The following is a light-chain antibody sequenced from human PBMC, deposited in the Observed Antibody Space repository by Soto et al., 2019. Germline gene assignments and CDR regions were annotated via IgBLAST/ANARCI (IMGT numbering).Light chain of an antibody. CDR1: QSLLHSNGYTY. CDR3: MQALQSPWT. Sequence: EIVLTQSPLALPVTPGEPASISCRSNQSLLHSNGYTYLDWFQQKPGHSPQLLINLSSYRASGVPDRFSGSGSGTDFTLKISRVEAEDVGVYYCMQALQSPWTFGQGTKVEIK. V-gene: IGKV2-28*01. CDR2: LSS. J-gene: IGKJ1*01.